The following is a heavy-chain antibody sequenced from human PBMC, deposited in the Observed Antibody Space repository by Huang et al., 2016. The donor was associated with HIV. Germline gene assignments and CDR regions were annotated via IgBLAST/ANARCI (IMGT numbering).Heavy chain of an antibody. CDR3: ANRPPRGAVAGTTFDY. J-gene: IGHJ4*02. CDR2: IYWDDDT. D-gene: IGHD6-19*01. Sequence: QITLKESGPTLVKPTQTLTLTCTFSGFSLSSSGVGVGWIRQPPGKALEWLAIIYWDDDTRYNPSLRTRLAVTRDTSKTHIVLTLTNMDPMDTGTYYCANRPPRGAVAGTTFDYWGQGALVTVSS. V-gene: IGHV2-5*02. CDR1: GFSLSSSGVG.